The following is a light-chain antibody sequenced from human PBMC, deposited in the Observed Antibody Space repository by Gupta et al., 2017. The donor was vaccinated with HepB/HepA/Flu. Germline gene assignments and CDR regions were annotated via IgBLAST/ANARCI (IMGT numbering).Light chain of an antibody. J-gene: IGLJ3*02. CDR1: SGSVATSYY. CDR3: VLYMGSVISV. CDR2: SKS. V-gene: IGLV8-61*01. Sequence: QTVVTQEPSFSVSPGGTVTLTCGLSSGSVATSYYPSWYHQTPGHAPRMLIYSKSTRSAGVPARFSGSILGNKAALTITGAQEDEESDYYCVLYMGSVISVFGGGTKLTVL.